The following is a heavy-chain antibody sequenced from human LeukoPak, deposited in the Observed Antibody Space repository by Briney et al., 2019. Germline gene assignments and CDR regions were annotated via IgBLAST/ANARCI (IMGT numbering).Heavy chain of an antibody. J-gene: IGHJ6*02. V-gene: IGHV1-58*02. CDR1: GFTFTSSA. Sequence: SVKVSCKASGFTFTSSAMQWVRQARGQRLEWIGWIVVGGGNTNYAQKFQERVTITRDMSTSTAYMELSSLRSEDTAVYYCAAASSSSHFYYYGMDVWGQGTTVTVSS. CDR3: AAASSSSHFYYYGMDV. CDR2: IVVGGGNT. D-gene: IGHD6-6*01.